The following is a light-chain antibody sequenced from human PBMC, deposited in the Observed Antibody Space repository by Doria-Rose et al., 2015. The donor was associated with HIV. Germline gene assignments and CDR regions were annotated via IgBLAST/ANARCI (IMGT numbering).Light chain of an antibody. CDR2: DGS. Sequence: EIVLTQSPGTLSLSPGERATLSCRASQGFSSTYLAWYQLRPGQAPSLLIYDGSTRATGIPDRFSASGSGTDFTLPINRLEPEGFALYYCHQYGTSWTFGQGTKVEI. CDR1: QGFSSTY. V-gene: IGKV3-20*01. CDR3: HQYGTSWT. J-gene: IGKJ1*01.